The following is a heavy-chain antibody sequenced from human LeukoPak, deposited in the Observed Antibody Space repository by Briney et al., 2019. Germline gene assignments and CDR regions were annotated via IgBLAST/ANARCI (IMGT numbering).Heavy chain of an antibody. CDR3: AREGVRGSGSYYNVKDY. Sequence: GGSLRLSCSVSGFTFSSYAVSWVRQAPGKGLEWVSSIIASGAGTYYADSVKGRFTISRDNSKNTLYLQMNSLRAEDTAVYYCAREGVRGSGSYYNVKDYWGQGSLVTVSS. D-gene: IGHD3-10*01. CDR1: GFTFSSYA. CDR2: IIASGAGT. V-gene: IGHV3-23*01. J-gene: IGHJ4*02.